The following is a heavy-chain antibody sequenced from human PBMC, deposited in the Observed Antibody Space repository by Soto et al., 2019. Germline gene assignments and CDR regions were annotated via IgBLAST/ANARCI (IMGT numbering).Heavy chain of an antibody. CDR2: ISAYNGNT. Sequence: SVKVSWEASGYTFTSDGISWVRQAPGQGLEWMGWISAYNGNTNYAQKLQGRVTMTTDTSTSTAYMELRSLRSDDTAVYYCARDRYSGSYFDYWGQGTLVTVSS. CDR1: GYTFTSDG. J-gene: IGHJ4*02. CDR3: ARDRYSGSYFDY. D-gene: IGHD1-26*01. V-gene: IGHV1-18*04.